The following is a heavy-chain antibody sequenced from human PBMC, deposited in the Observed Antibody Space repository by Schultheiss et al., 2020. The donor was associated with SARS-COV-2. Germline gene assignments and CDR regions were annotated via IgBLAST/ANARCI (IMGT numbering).Heavy chain of an antibody. D-gene: IGHD3-22*01. V-gene: IGHV3-23*01. Sequence: GESLKISCAASGFTFSSYAMSWVRQAPGKGLEWVSAISGSGGSTYYADSVKGRFTISRDNSKNTLYLQMNSLRAEDTAVYYCARGTYDSSGYYRLYYYYYMDVWGKGTTVTVSS. CDR2: ISGSGGST. CDR3: ARGTYDSSGYYRLYYYYYMDV. CDR1: GFTFSSYA. J-gene: IGHJ6*03.